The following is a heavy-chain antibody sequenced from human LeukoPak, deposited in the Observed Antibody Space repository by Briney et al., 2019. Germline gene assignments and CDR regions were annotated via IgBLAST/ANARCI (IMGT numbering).Heavy chain of an antibody. Sequence: SETLSLTCTVSGGSISSSDYYWGWIRQPPGKGLEWIGRIYTSGSTNYNPSLKSRVTISVDTSKNQFSLKLSSVTAADTAVYYCARGGDYDILTSQIDYWGQGTLVTVSS. CDR3: ARGGDYDILTSQIDY. CDR2: IYTSGST. CDR1: GGSISSSDYY. J-gene: IGHJ4*02. V-gene: IGHV4-39*07. D-gene: IGHD3-9*01.